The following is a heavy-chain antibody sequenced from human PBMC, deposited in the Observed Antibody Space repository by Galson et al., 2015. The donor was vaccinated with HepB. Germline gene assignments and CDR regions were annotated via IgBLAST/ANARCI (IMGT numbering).Heavy chain of an antibody. V-gene: IGHV3-23*01. CDR3: VKSSGTWF. Sequence: SLRLSCAAPGFTFSNYAMRWVRQAPGKGLEWVSAIGNSDADTNYADSVKGRFTIYRDNSNNTLYLQMNSLRDEDTAVYYCVKSSGTWFWGQGTLVTVSS. CDR2: IGNSDADT. CDR1: GFTFSNYA. J-gene: IGHJ4*02. D-gene: IGHD6-19*01.